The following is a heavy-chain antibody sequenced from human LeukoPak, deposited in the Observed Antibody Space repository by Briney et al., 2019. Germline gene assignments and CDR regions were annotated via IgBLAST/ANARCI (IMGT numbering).Heavy chain of an antibody. CDR1: GFTFDDYA. Sequence: GGSLRLSCAASGFTFDDYAVHWVRQAPGKGLEWVSAISGSGGSTYYADSVKGRFTISRDNSKNTLYLQMNSLRAEDTAVYYCAKLSTMTTYGYFDYWGQGTLVTVSS. D-gene: IGHD4-17*01. CDR2: ISGSGGST. V-gene: IGHV3-23*01. J-gene: IGHJ4*02. CDR3: AKLSTMTTYGYFDY.